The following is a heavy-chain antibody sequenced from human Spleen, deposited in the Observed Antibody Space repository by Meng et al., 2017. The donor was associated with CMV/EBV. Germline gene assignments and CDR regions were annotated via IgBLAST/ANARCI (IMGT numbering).Heavy chain of an antibody. CDR3: AKDSSSYSSSWYGDFDY. J-gene: IGHJ4*02. V-gene: IGHV3-23*01. CDR2: ISGSGGST. CDR1: GLTFSSYA. Sequence: GESLKISCAASGLTFSSYAMSWVRQAPGKGLEWVSGISGSGGSTYYADSVKGRFTISRDNSENTLYLQMNSLRAEDTAVYSCAKDSSSYSSSWYGDFDYWGQGTLVTVSS. D-gene: IGHD6-13*01.